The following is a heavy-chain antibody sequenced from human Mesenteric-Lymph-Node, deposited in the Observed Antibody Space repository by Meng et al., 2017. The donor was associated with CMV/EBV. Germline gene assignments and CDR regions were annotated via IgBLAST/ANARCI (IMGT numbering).Heavy chain of an antibody. Sequence: GESLKISCAASGFTFSDYEMNWVRQAPGKGLEWVSYISSSGSTIYYADSVKGRFTISRDNAKNSLYLQMNSLRADDTAVYYCEVDWGVDGFDIWGQGTMVTVSS. CDR3: EVDWGVDGFDI. J-gene: IGHJ3*02. V-gene: IGHV3-48*03. D-gene: IGHD3/OR15-3a*01. CDR1: GFTFSDYE. CDR2: ISSSGSTI.